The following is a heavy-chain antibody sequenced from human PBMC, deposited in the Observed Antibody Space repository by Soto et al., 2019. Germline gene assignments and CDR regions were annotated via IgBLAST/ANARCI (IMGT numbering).Heavy chain of an antibody. J-gene: IGHJ4*02. Sequence: LRLSCAASGFTFSSYAMSCGRQAPGKGLEWVSAISGSGGSTYYADSVKGRFTISRDNSKNTLYLQMNSLRAEDTAVYYCAKPKYGSGATSGYWGQGTLVTVSS. CDR2: ISGSGGST. CDR1: GFTFSSYA. CDR3: AKPKYGSGATSGY. D-gene: IGHD3-10*01. V-gene: IGHV3-23*01.